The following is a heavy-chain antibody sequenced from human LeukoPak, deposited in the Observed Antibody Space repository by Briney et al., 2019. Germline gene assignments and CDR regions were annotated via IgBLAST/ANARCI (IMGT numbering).Heavy chain of an antibody. J-gene: IGHJ4*02. CDR2: IKEDGSEK. CDR3: AKDLSFRSWQPNFDY. CDR1: GFIFTSYW. D-gene: IGHD2/OR15-2a*01. Sequence: GGSLRLSCAASGFIFTSYWMSWVRQAPGKGLEWVANIKEDGSEKYYVDSVKGRFTISRDNAKNSLYLQMNSLRAEDTAVYYCAKDLSFRSWQPNFDYWGQGTLVTVSS. V-gene: IGHV3-7*03.